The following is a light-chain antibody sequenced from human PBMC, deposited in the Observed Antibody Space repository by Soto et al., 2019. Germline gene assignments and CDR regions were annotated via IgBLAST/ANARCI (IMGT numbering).Light chain of an antibody. CDR1: QSVSRF. V-gene: IGKV3-11*01. CDR3: QQRGNWPPIT. J-gene: IGKJ5*01. CDR2: DAS. Sequence: ETVLTQSPATLSLSPGERATLSCRASQSVSRFLAWYQQKPGQAPRLLIYDASNRAPGIPARFSGSGSGTDFTLTISSLEPEDFAVYYCQQRGNWPPITFGQGTRLDIK.